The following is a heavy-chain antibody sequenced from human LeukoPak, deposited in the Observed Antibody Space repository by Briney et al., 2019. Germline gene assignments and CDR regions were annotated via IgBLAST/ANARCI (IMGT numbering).Heavy chain of an antibody. Sequence: GGSLRLSCAASGFTFANTWMHWVRQAPGKGLVWVSIINNDGSSTNYADSVKGRFTISRDNAKDTLYLQMNSLRDEDTAVYYCVKGSEAGKSDAFDIWGQGTMVTVSS. CDR3: VKGSEAGKSDAFDI. CDR2: INNDGSST. V-gene: IGHV3-74*01. J-gene: IGHJ3*02. D-gene: IGHD6-13*01. CDR1: GFTFANTW.